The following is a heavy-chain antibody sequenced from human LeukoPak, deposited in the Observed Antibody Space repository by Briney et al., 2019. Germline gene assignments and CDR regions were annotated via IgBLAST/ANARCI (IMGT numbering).Heavy chain of an antibody. Sequence: AGSLTLSCAASGFTFSGYAITWVRQAPGKGLESVSAISGGGDATYYADSVKGRFTISRDNSKNTLYLQMNSLRAEDTAVYFCAKVRGSAVYYYYAMDVWGQGTTVTVSS. CDR1: GFTFSGYA. CDR2: ISGGGDAT. J-gene: IGHJ6*02. V-gene: IGHV3-23*01. D-gene: IGHD3-10*01. CDR3: AKVRGSAVYYYYAMDV.